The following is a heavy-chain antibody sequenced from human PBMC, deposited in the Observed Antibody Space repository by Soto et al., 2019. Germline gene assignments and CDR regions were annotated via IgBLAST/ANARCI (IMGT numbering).Heavy chain of an antibody. D-gene: IGHD1-1*01. V-gene: IGHV4-34*01. J-gene: IGHJ4*02. CDR3: ARGHLDVIGY. CDR1: GGSFSGYY. CDR2: IKHSGST. Sequence: QVQLQQWGAGLLKPSETLSLTCAVYGGSFSGYYWSWIRQPPGKGLEWIGEIKHSGSTNYNPSLKSRVTISVDTSKNQFSLKLSSVTAADTAVYYCARGHLDVIGYWGQGTLVTVSS.